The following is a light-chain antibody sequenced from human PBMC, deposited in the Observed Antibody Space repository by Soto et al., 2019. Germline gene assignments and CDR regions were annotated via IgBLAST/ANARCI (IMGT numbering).Light chain of an antibody. Sequence: EIVLTQSPGTLSLSPGEGATVSCRVSQSINSKSLVWYQRKFGQAPRLLIYNTSSRATGIPDRCSGSASGKYFTISISRLEPEDFAVYYCQHYGGSFIFGPGTKVDFK. V-gene: IGKV3-20*01. J-gene: IGKJ3*01. CDR3: QHYGGSFI. CDR2: NTS. CDR1: QSINSKS.